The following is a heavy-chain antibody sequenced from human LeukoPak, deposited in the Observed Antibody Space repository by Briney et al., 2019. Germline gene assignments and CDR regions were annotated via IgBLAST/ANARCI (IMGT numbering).Heavy chain of an antibody. CDR1: GASISNYY. CDR3: ANKVGGAFDV. V-gene: IGHV4-59*08. Sequence: SETLSLTCTVSGASISNYYWNWIRQPPGKGLEWIGILYHSGDTKYNPSLKSRVNISVDSSKNQFSLNLSSVTAADTAVYYCANKVGGAFDVWGQGKLVTVSA. J-gene: IGHJ3*01. CDR2: LYHSGDT.